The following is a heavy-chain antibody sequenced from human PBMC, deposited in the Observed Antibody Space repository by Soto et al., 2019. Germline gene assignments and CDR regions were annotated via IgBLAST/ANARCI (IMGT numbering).Heavy chain of an antibody. CDR2: VDPRDGST. Sequence: QVQLVQSGAEMKRPGASVILSCKASGYIFTTYSIHWVRQTAGQGLEWMAKVDPRDGSTGYAQKSRGRGSMAWDTATGTVSMEVSSLTSDDTATYYCARVRSSGREFHCWGQGTQVTVSS. J-gene: IGHJ4*02. CDR1: GYIFTTYS. CDR3: ARVRSSGREFHC. D-gene: IGHD6-25*01. V-gene: IGHV1-46*01.